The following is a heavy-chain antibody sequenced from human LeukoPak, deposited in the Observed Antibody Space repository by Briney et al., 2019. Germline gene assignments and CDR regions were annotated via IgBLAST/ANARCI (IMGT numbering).Heavy chain of an antibody. Sequence: TASETLSLTCTVSGGSISSYYWSWIRQPPGKGLEWIGYIYYSGSTNYNPSLKSRVTISVDTSKNQFSLKLSSVTAADTAVYYCARLDHLMTTVTTPLDYWGQGTLVTVSS. V-gene: IGHV4-59*08. J-gene: IGHJ4*02. CDR2: IYYSGST. D-gene: IGHD4-17*01. CDR1: GGSISSYY. CDR3: ARLDHLMTTVTTPLDY.